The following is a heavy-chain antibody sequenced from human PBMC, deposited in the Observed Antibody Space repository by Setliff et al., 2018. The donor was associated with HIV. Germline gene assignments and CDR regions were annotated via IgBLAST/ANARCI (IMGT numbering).Heavy chain of an antibody. CDR3: ARDMGGAGPTTFNQ. CDR2: ISSDGGDI. CDR1: GFTFWSSW. Sequence: GGSLRLSCAAPGFTFWSSWMHWVRQGPGQGPVWVSRISSDGGDIRYVDSVRGRFTISRDNAKNAVYLEMNSLRDEDTAVYYCARDMGGAGPTTFNQWGQGTLVTVSS. J-gene: IGHJ4*02. D-gene: IGHD3-16*01. V-gene: IGHV3-74*01.